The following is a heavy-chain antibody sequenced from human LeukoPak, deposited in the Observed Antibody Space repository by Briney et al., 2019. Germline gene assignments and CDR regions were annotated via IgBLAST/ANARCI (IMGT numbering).Heavy chain of an antibody. CDR3: ARDDDILTGLPEDYYYGMDV. CDR1: GFTFSSYS. V-gene: IGHV3-21*01. Sequence: RGGSLRLSCAASGFTFSSYSMNWVRQAPGKGLEWVSSISSSSSYIYYADSVKGRFTISRDNAKNSLYLQMNSLRAEDTAVYYCARDDDILTGLPEDYYYGMDVWGQGTTVTVSS. CDR2: ISSSSSYI. D-gene: IGHD3-9*01. J-gene: IGHJ6*02.